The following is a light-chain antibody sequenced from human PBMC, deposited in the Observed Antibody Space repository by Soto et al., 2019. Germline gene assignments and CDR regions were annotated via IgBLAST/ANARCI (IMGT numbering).Light chain of an antibody. Sequence: DIQMTQSPSTLSASVGDRVTITCRATQDISGWLAWFQQKPGKAPKVLIYDASTLESGVPSRFSGNGSGTEFTLTISGLQPDDFASYYCQQYNSYSGMFGQGTKVDIK. J-gene: IGKJ1*01. CDR1: QDISGW. CDR3: QQYNSYSGM. CDR2: DAS. V-gene: IGKV1-5*01.